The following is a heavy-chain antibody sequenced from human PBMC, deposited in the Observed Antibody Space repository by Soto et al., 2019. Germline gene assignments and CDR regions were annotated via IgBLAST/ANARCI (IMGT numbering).Heavy chain of an antibody. CDR3: GRDTALFSSAPFDY. J-gene: IGHJ4*02. D-gene: IGHD6-13*01. V-gene: IGHV1-18*01. CDR1: GYTFTSYG. Sequence: QVQLVQSGAEVKKPGASVKVSCKASGYTFTSYGISWVRQAPGQGLEWMGWISAYNGNTNYAQKLQGRVTMTTDTSTSPAYVELRGLGSDDTAVYYRGRDTALFSSAPFDYWGQGTLVTVSS. CDR2: ISAYNGNT.